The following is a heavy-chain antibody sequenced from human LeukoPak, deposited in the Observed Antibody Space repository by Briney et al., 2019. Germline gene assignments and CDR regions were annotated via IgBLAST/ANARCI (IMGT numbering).Heavy chain of an antibody. D-gene: IGHD2-2*01. CDR2: IYHSGST. CDR1: GGSITGGGYT. V-gene: IGHV4-30-2*01. Sequence: SQTLSLTCAVSGGSITGGGYTWSWIRQPPGKGLEWIGNIYHSGSTYYNPSLKSRITISGDRSKNQFSLKLSSVTAADTAVYYCARTDDIVVVPAARYYYYGMDIWGQGTTVTVSS. J-gene: IGHJ6*02. CDR3: ARTDDIVVVPAARYYYYGMDI.